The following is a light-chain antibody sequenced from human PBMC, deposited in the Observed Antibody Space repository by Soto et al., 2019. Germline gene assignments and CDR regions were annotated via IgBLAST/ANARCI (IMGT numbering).Light chain of an antibody. CDR3: QTWGTGLYWV. Sequence: QAVVTQSPSASASLGASVKLTCTLSSGHSSYAIAWHQQQPEKGPRSLMKLNSDGSHSKGDGIPDRFSGSSSGAERYLTISSLQSEDEADYYCQTWGTGLYWVFGGGTKLTVL. J-gene: IGLJ3*02. CDR1: SGHSSYA. CDR2: LNSDGSH. V-gene: IGLV4-69*01.